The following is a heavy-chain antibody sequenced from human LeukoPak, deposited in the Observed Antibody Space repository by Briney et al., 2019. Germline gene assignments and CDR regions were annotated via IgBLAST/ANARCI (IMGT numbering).Heavy chain of an antibody. J-gene: IGHJ3*02. D-gene: IGHD4-17*01. CDR2: VYYSGST. Sequence: PSETLSLTCTVSGGSIITYYWSWIRQPPGKGLEWIGYVYYSGSTNYNPSLKGRVTISVDTSKNQFSLKLSSVTAADTAIYYCARDMSGGDYGAFDIWGQGTMVTVSS. CDR3: ARDMSGGDYGAFDI. V-gene: IGHV4-59*13. CDR1: GGSIITYY.